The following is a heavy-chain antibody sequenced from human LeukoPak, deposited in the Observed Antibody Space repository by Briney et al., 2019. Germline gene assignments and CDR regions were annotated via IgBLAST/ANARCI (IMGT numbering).Heavy chain of an antibody. CDR2: ISYDGSNK. Sequence: GGSLRLSCAASGFTFSSYAMSWVRQAPGKGLEWVAVISYDGSNKYYADSVKGRFTISRDNSKNTLYLQMNSLRAEDTAVYYCARDGYTAMGNYFDYWGQGTLVTVSS. CDR1: GFTFSSYA. CDR3: ARDGYTAMGNYFDY. V-gene: IGHV3-30-3*01. J-gene: IGHJ4*02. D-gene: IGHD5-18*01.